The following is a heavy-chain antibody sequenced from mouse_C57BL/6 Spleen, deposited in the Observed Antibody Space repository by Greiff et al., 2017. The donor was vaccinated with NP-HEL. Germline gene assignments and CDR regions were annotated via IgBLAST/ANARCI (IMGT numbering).Heavy chain of an antibody. J-gene: IGHJ4*01. D-gene: IGHD1-1*01. V-gene: IGHV1-26*01. CDR3: AREVATGDAMDY. CDR1: GYTFTDYY. Sequence: EVQLQQSGPELVKPGASVKISCKASGYTFTDYYMNWVKQSHGKSLEWIGDINPNNGGTSYNQKFKGKATLTVDKSSSTAYMELRSLTSEDSAVYYCAREVATGDAMDYWGQGTSVTVSS. CDR2: INPNNGGT.